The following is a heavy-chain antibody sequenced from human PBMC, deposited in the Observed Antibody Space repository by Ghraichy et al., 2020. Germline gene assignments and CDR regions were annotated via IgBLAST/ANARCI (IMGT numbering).Heavy chain of an antibody. D-gene: IGHD6-13*01. CDR2: VSSYNGNT. CDR1: GYSFSTYG. J-gene: IGHJ4*02. V-gene: IGHV1-18*01. CDR3: ARDRGTIATAGNFDW. Sequence: ASVKVSCKASGYSFSTYGISWVRQAPGQGLEWLGWVSSYNGNTNYAPKIQDRVTMTTDTSTSTAYMELTSLRSDDTAMYFCARDRGTIATAGNFDWWGQGTLVTVSS.